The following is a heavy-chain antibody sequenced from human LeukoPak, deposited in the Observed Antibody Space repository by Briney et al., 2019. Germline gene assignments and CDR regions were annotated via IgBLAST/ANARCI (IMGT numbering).Heavy chain of an antibody. CDR2: ISSSSSYI. CDR3: ARDILRPSHSRAFGY. V-gene: IGHV3-21*01. CDR1: GFTFSSYS. J-gene: IGHJ4*02. Sequence: GESLKISCAASGFTFSSYSMNWVRQAPGKGLEWVSSISSSSSYIYYADSVKGRFTISRDNAKDSLYLQMNSLRAEDTAVYYCARDILRPSHSRAFGYWGQGTLVTVSS. D-gene: IGHD3-3*02.